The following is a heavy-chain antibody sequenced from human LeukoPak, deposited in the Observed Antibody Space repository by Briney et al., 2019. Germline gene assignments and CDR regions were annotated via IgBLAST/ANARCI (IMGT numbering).Heavy chain of an antibody. V-gene: IGHV3-23*01. D-gene: IGHD2-21*02. CDR3: AKEIYCDNDCSTDDP. CDR2: ISGSGGGT. CDR1: GFTFSSYA. Sequence: GGSLRLSCAASGFTFSSYAMSWVRQAPGKGLEWVSTISGSGGGTYYADAVKGRVTISRDNSKNTLYLRMNSLRVEDTAVYYCAKEIYCDNDCSTDDPWGQGTLVTVSS. J-gene: IGHJ5*02.